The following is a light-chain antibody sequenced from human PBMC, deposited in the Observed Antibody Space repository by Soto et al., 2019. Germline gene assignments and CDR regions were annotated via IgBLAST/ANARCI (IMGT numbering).Light chain of an antibody. CDR1: SSDIGSYNH. Sequence: QSALTQPASVSGSPGQSITISCSGTSSDIGSYNHVAWYQQFPGKSPKLMIYAVRDRPPGVSDRFSGSKSGITASLTISGLQTEDEADYYCISYTDRQSYLFGTGTKLTVL. V-gene: IGLV2-14*03. CDR2: AVR. CDR3: ISYTDRQSYL. J-gene: IGLJ1*01.